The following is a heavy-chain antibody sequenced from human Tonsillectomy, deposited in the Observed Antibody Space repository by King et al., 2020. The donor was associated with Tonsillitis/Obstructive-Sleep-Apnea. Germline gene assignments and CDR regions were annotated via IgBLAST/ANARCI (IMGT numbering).Heavy chain of an antibody. CDR3: TTEDYGNIRSQDAFDI. CDR1: GFTFRNAW. J-gene: IGHJ3*02. Sequence: QLVQSGGGLVKPGGTLRLSCAASGFTFRNAWMSWVRQAPEKGLEWVGRIKSKTDGGTTDYAAPVKGRLTISRDDSKNTLYLQMNILKTEDTAVYYCTTEDYGNIRSQDAFDIWGQGTMVTVSS. CDR2: IKSKTDGGTT. D-gene: IGHD4-11*01. V-gene: IGHV3-15*01.